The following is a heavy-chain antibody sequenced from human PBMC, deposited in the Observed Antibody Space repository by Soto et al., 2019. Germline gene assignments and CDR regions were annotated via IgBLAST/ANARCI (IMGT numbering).Heavy chain of an antibody. V-gene: IGHV1-18*01. CDR1: GYTFSNYG. CDR2: ISLYSDGT. Sequence: QVQLVQSGGEVKRPGSSVKVSCKTSGYTFSNYGITWVRQAPGQPLEWLGGISLYSDGTNYAQKFQGRVAMTTDTSTTTAYMELRSLRSDDTAVYYCARVVPGAEAWFGPWGQGTLVTVSS. J-gene: IGHJ5*02. D-gene: IGHD2-2*01. CDR3: ARVVPGAEAWFGP.